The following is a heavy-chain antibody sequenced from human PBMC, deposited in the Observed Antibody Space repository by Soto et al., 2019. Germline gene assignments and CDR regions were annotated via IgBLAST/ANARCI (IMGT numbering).Heavy chain of an antibody. J-gene: IGHJ4*02. CDR2: INPSGGST. Sequence: SVNVSCKASGYTFTSYNMHWVRQAPGQGLEWMGIINPSGGSTSYAQKFQGRVTMTRDTSTSTVYMELSSLRSEDTAVYYCAGGYAIHYFDYWGQGTLLTDSS. V-gene: IGHV1-46*01. CDR1: GYTFTSYN. D-gene: IGHD2-8*01. CDR3: AGGYAIHYFDY.